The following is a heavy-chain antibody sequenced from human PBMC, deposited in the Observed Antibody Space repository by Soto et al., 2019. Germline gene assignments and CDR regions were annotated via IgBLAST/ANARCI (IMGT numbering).Heavy chain of an antibody. V-gene: IGHV1-24*01. Sequence: QVQLVQSGAEVKKPGASVKVSCKVSGYNLNDLSIHWVRQAPGKGLEWMGGSDPADGETIYAQKFQGRVTMIEATSTDTAYMELSSLRSEDTAVYYCATVIVSTIPLDYWGQGTLVTVSS. D-gene: IGHD5-12*01. CDR2: SDPADGET. CDR1: GYNLNDLS. J-gene: IGHJ4*02. CDR3: ATVIVSTIPLDY.